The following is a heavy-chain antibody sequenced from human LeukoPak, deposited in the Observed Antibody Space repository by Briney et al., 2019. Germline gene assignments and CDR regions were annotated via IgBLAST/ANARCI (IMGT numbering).Heavy chain of an antibody. J-gene: IGHJ4*02. CDR2: ISYDGSNK. CDR3: AKDRPGAAIDY. Sequence: GGSLRLFCAASGFTFSSYGMHWVRQAPGKGLEWVAVISYDGSNKYYADSVKGRFTISRDNSKNTLYLQMNSLRAEDTAVYYCAKDRPGAAIDYWGQGTLVTVSS. V-gene: IGHV3-30*18. CDR1: GFTFSSYG. D-gene: IGHD1-26*01.